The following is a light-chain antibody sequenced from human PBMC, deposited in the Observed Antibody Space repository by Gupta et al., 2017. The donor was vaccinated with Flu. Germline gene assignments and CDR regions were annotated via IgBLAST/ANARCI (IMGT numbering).Light chain of an antibody. V-gene: IGKV3-15*01. Sequence: ETVMTHSPVTLSVSQGERATLFCRASQSVSNDLAWYQQKPGQAPRLLIYGASTRATGIPDRFSGSGSGTEFTLSISSLQSEDFATYYCQEYNNWPQITFGQGTRLDIK. J-gene: IGKJ5*01. CDR3: QEYNNWPQIT. CDR2: GAS. CDR1: QSVSND.